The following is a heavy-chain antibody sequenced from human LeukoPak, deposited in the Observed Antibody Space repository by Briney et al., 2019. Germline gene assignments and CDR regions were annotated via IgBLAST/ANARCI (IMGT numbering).Heavy chain of an antibody. V-gene: IGHV4-59*01. D-gene: IGHD4-17*01. CDR2: INYSGST. CDR3: AREGMTTGEFDP. CDR1: GGSISSYY. Sequence: TSETLSLTCTVSGGSISSYYWNWIRQPLGKGLEWIGYINYSGSTNYNPSLKSRITISIDTSKNQFSLKLSSVTAADTAVYYCAREGMTTGEFDPWGQGTMVTVSS. J-gene: IGHJ5*02.